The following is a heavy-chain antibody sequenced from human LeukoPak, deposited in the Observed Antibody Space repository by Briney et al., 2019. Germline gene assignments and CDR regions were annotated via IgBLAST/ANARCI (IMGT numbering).Heavy chain of an antibody. J-gene: IGHJ3*01. Sequence: GGSLRLSRAASGFSLSSSWIHWVRQAPGKGLVWVSRITADGSTTIYADSVKGRFTISRDNAKNTLYLQMNSLRAEDTAVYSCARAAYGTSSLAFDLWGQGTMVTVSS. V-gene: IGHV3-74*01. D-gene: IGHD6-6*01. CDR3: ARAAYGTSSLAFDL. CDR2: ITADGSTT. CDR1: GFSLSSSW.